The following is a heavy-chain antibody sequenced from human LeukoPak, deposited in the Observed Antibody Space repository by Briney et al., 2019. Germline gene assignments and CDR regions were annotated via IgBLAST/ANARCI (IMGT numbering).Heavy chain of an antibody. Sequence: GGSLRLSCAASGFTFSTYSMNWVRQAPGKGLEWVSYISSSSRTIYYADSVKGRFTISRDNAKKSLYLQMNSLRAEDTVEYYCENQLYIYDYGGNIDPWGQGTLVTVSS. D-gene: IGHD4-23*01. CDR3: ENQLYIYDYGGNIDP. CDR2: ISSSSRTI. V-gene: IGHV3-48*04. CDR1: GFTFSTYS. J-gene: IGHJ5*02.